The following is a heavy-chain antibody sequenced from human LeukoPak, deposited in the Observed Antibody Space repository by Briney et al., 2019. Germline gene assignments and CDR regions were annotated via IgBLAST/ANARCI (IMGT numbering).Heavy chain of an antibody. CDR3: AGSYRYCSSTSCYDYGMDV. CDR1: GGTFSSYA. Sequence: ASVKVSCKASGGTFSSYAISWVRQAPGQGLEWMGGIVPIFGTANYAQKFQGRVTITADESTSTAYMELSSLRSEDTAVYYCAGSYRYCSSTSCYDYGMDVWGQGTTVTVSS. D-gene: IGHD2-2*01. V-gene: IGHV1-69*13. CDR2: IVPIFGTA. J-gene: IGHJ6*02.